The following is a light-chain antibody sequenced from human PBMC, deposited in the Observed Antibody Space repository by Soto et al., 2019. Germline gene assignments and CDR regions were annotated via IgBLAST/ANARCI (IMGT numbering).Light chain of an antibody. Sequence: EIVLTQSPGTLSLSPGERATLSCGASQSVRSSYLAWYQHKPGQAPRLLIYGASSRATGIPDRFSGSGSGTDFTLTISRLEPEDFAVYYCQQYGSSPLYIFGQGTKLEIK. CDR1: QSVRSSY. J-gene: IGKJ2*01. CDR3: QQYGSSPLYI. V-gene: IGKV3-20*01. CDR2: GAS.